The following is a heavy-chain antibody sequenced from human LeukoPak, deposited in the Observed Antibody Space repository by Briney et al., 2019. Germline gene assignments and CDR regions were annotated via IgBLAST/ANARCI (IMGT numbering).Heavy chain of an antibody. J-gene: IGHJ4*02. CDR3: ARRVENDYGDYYFDY. D-gene: IGHD4-17*01. V-gene: IGHV1-69*06. Sequence: ASVKVSCKASGDTFSSYAFSWVRQAPGQGLEWVGGIIPIFGTANYAQKFQGRVTITADKSTSTAYMELSSLRSEDTAVYYCARRVENDYGDYYFDYWGQGTLVTVSS. CDR2: IIPIFGTA. CDR1: GDTFSSYA.